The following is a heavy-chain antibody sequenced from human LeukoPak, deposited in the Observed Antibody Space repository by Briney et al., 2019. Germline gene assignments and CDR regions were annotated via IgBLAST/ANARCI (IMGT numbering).Heavy chain of an antibody. CDR1: GGSISSSNYY. Sequence: PSETLSLTCTVPGGSISSSNYYWGWFRQPPGKGLEWIGSIYYSGSTYYTPSLKSRATISVDTSKNQFSLKLSSVTAADTAVHYCARPDSGTYVARAFDIWGQGTLVSVSS. CDR3: ARPDSGTYVARAFDI. V-gene: IGHV4-39*01. D-gene: IGHD1-26*01. J-gene: IGHJ3*02. CDR2: IYYSGST.